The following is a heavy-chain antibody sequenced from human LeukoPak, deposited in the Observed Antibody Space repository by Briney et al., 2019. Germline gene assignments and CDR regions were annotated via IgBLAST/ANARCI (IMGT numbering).Heavy chain of an antibody. CDR3: ARRPGHTWDMGNWFDP. Sequence: PSETLSLTCSVSGDSIRTNIYFWGWIRQPPGMGLEWIGSISYNGITYYNPSLKSRASVSVDTSKSQFSLSLNSVPAADTAIYYCARRPGHTWDMGNWFDPWGQGTLVTVSS. CDR2: ISYNGIT. CDR1: GDSIRTNIYF. J-gene: IGHJ5*02. D-gene: IGHD1-26*01. V-gene: IGHV4-39*01.